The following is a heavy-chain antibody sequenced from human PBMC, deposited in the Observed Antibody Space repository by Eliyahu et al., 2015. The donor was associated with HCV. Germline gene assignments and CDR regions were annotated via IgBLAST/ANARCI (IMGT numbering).Heavy chain of an antibody. Sequence: QVQLVQSGAEVKKPGASVKVSCKASTHTFXGYYIHWVRQAPGQGPDWMGCISPNSGDTKFAQKFQGRVTMTRDTSIGTAYMELSRLRFDDTAIYYCAAYSGLWPDLPLDYWGQGTLVTVSS. D-gene: IGHD1-26*01. V-gene: IGHV1-2*02. J-gene: IGHJ4*02. CDR2: ISPNSGDT. CDR3: AAYSGLWPDLPLDY. CDR1: THTFXGYY.